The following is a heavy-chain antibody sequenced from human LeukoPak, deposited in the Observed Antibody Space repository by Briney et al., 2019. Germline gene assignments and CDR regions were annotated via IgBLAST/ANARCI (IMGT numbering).Heavy chain of an antibody. D-gene: IGHD1-26*01. CDR2: INAGNGNT. CDR3: ARVRGGGSYVGEGAFDI. Sequence: GASVKVSCTASGYTFTSYAMHWVRQAPGQRLEWMGWINAGNGNTKYSQKFQGRVTITRDTSASTAYMGLSSLRSEDTAVYYCARVRGGGSYVGEGAFDIWGQGTMVTVSS. V-gene: IGHV1-3*01. CDR1: GYTFTSYA. J-gene: IGHJ3*02.